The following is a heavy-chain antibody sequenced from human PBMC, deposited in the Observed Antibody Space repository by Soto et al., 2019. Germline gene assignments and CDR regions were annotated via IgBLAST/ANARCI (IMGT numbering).Heavy chain of an antibody. CDR1: GFTFSSYA. D-gene: IGHD1-1*01. CDR2: ITGSGDST. J-gene: IGHJ4*02. V-gene: IGHV3-23*01. CDR3: VTEPQLSV. Sequence: EVELLESGGGSVQPGGSLRLSCAASGFTFSSYAMSWVRQAPGRGLEWVSKITGSGDSTYYVDSVKGRFTSSRDNSKNTRHIKMNSLRAENSTVNYCVTEPQLSVCGQGHIITVSS.